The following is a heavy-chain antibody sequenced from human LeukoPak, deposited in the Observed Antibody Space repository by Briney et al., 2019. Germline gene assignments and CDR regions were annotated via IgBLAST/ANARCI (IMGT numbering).Heavy chain of an antibody. CDR3: ARARRLRFLEWLTHYYYYMDV. CDR2: INPNSGGT. D-gene: IGHD3-3*01. J-gene: IGHJ6*03. V-gene: IGHV1-2*02. Sequence: ASVKVSCKASGYTFTGYYMHWVRQAPGQGLEWMGWINPNSGGTNYAQKFQGRVTMTRDTSISTAYMELSRLRSDDTAVYYCARARRLRFLEWLTHYYYYMDVWGKGTTVTVSS. CDR1: GYTFTGYY.